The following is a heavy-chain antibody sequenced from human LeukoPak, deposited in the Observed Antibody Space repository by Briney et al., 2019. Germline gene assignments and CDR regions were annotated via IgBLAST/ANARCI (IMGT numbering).Heavy chain of an antibody. Sequence: SETLSLTCTVSGGSISSYYWSWIRQPPGKGLEWIGYIYYSGSTNYHPSLKSRVTISVGTSKNQFSLKLSSVTAADTAVYYCARAVRGAFDIWGQGTMVTVSS. V-gene: IGHV4-59*01. CDR3: ARAVRGAFDI. CDR2: IYYSGST. D-gene: IGHD3-10*01. J-gene: IGHJ3*02. CDR1: GGSISSYY.